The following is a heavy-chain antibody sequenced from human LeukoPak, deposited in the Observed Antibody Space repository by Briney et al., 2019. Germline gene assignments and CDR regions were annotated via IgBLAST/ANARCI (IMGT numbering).Heavy chain of an antibody. V-gene: IGHV4-39*06. CDR3: VRILDLVTTKTIDY. CDR2: VYYSGTT. CDR1: GVSMSSSSYY. D-gene: IGHD2-21*02. J-gene: IGHJ4*02. Sequence: SQTLSLTCTVSGVSMSSSSYYWAWIRQSPGKGLEWIGSVYYSGTTHYESSLKSRVSISIDTSKTQFALKVNSVTVADTAVYYCVRILDLVTTKTIDYWGQGSLVIVSS.